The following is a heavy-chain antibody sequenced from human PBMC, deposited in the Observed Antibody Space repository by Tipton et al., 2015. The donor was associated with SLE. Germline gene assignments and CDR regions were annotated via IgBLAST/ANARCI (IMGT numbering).Heavy chain of an antibody. J-gene: IGHJ5*02. CDR2: IYTSGST. V-gene: IGHV4-4*07. CDR1: GGSISGYY. CDR3: AGQRGWSWFDP. D-gene: IGHD6-25*01. Sequence: TLSLTCTVSGGSISGYYWSWIRQPAGKGLEWIGRIYTSGSTNYNPSLKSRVTMSVGTSKNQFSLKLSSVTAADTAVYYCAGQRGWSWFDPWGQGTLVTVSS.